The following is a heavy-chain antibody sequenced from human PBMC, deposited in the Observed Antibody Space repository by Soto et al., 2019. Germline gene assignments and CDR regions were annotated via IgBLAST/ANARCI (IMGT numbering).Heavy chain of an antibody. V-gene: IGHV1-18*04. CDR1: GYTFTSYG. CDR3: ATQGCGGSCYRYYYYYGMDV. J-gene: IGHJ6*02. Sequence: ASVKVSCKASGYTFTSYGISWVRQVPGQGLEWMGWISAYNGNTNYAQKLQGRVTMTTDTSTSTAYTELRSLRSDDTAVYYCATQGCGGSCYRYYYYYGMDVWGQGTTVTVSS. D-gene: IGHD2-15*01. CDR2: ISAYNGNT.